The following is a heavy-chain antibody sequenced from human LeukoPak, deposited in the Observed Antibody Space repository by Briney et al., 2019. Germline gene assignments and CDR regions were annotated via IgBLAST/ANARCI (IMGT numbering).Heavy chain of an antibody. Sequence: PGGSLRLSCAASGFTFSSYGMHWVRQAPGKGLEWVAGISYDGSNKYYADSVKGRFTISRDNSKNTLYLQMDSLRAEDTAVYYCARDRAWNYFDYWGQGTLVTVSS. V-gene: IGHV3-30*03. CDR3: ARDRAWNYFDY. D-gene: IGHD3-3*01. CDR1: GFTFSSYG. CDR2: ISYDGSNK. J-gene: IGHJ4*02.